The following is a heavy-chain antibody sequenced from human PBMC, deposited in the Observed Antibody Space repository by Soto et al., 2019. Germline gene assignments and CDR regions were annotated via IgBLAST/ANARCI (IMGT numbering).Heavy chain of an antibody. V-gene: IGHV3-7*01. CDR1: GFSFSSYW. CDR2: ILLDGSEK. D-gene: IGHD6-19*01. CDR3: ARSGSYRIGAFDY. J-gene: IGHJ4*02. Sequence: ESGGGLVQPGGSLRLSCAASGFSFSSYWMSWVRQAPGKGLEWVANILLDGSEKNYVDSVKGRFTISRDNANNSLYLQLNSLRAEDTAVYYCARSGSYRIGAFDYWGQGTLVTVSS.